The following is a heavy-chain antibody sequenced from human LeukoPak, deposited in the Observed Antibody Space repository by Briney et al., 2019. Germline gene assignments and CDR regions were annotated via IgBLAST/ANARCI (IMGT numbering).Heavy chain of an antibody. D-gene: IGHD5-18*01. CDR2: IYHSGST. CDR3: ARQSGYSYGRYAFDI. Sequence: SETLSLTCAVSGGSISSSNWWSWVRQPPGKGLEWIGEIYHSGSTNYNPSLKSRVTISVGTSKNQFSLKLSSVTAADTAVYYCARQSGYSYGRYAFDIWGQGTMVTVSS. J-gene: IGHJ3*02. V-gene: IGHV4-4*02. CDR1: GGSISSSNW.